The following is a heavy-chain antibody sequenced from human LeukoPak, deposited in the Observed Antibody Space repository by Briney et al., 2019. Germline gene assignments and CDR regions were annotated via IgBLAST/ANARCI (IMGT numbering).Heavy chain of an antibody. J-gene: IGHJ4*02. CDR1: GFTSGDYA. CDR2: IRSTAYGGTT. V-gene: IGHV3-49*04. Sequence: RCLSLSCTASGFTSGDYAMSWVCQAPGKGLGWVCFIRSTAYGGTTEYAASVKGRFTISRDDSKSIAYLQMNSLKTEDTAVYYCTKALIVVAFDWGQGTLVTVSS. D-gene: IGHD3-22*01. CDR3: TKALIVVAFD.